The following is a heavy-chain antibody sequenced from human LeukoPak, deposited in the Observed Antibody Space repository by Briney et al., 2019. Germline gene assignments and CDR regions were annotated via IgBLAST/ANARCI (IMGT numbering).Heavy chain of an antibody. J-gene: IGHJ4*02. Sequence: SETLSLTCTVSGGSISSYYWSWIRQPPGKGLDWIGYIYYSGSTNYNPSLKSRVTISVDTSKNQFSLKLSSVTAADTAVYYCARGVYSSSWPFDYWGQGTLVTVSS. D-gene: IGHD6-13*01. CDR3: ARGVYSSSWPFDY. V-gene: IGHV4-59*01. CDR1: GGSISSYY. CDR2: IYYSGST.